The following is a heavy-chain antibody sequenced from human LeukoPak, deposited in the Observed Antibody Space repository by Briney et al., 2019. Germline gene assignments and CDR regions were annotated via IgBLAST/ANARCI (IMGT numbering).Heavy chain of an antibody. D-gene: IGHD3-22*01. J-gene: IGHJ5*02. CDR3: ARQGGKHDSSGYYYGVDWFDP. Sequence: GESLKISCKGSGYSFTSYWIGWVRQMPGKGLDWIGIIYPGDSDTRYSPSFQGQVTISADKSISTAYLQWSSLKASDTAMYYCARQGGKHDSSGYYYGVDWFDPWGQGTLVTVSS. CDR2: IYPGDSDT. V-gene: IGHV5-51*01. CDR1: GYSFTSYW.